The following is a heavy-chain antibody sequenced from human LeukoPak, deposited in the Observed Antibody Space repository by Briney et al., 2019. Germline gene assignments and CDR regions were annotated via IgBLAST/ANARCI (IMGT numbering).Heavy chain of an antibody. CDR1: GYTFTGYY. Sequence: ASVKVSCKASGYTFTGYYIHWVRQAPGQGLEWMGWINPNSGGTNYAQKFQGRVTMTRDTSISTAYMELSRLRSDDTAVYYCARDYGGATVTTYYYYYMDVWGKGTTVTVSS. CDR3: ARDYGGATVTTYYYYYMDV. V-gene: IGHV1-2*02. CDR2: INPNSGGT. J-gene: IGHJ6*03. D-gene: IGHD4-17*01.